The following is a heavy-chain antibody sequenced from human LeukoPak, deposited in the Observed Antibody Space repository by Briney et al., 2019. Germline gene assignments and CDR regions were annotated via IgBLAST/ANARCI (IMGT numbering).Heavy chain of an antibody. CDR1: GFIFSTYS. J-gene: IGHJ4*02. D-gene: IGHD3-10*01. CDR2: ISSSSSDI. CDR3: ATDCIRAATKAIDY. V-gene: IGHV3-21*01. Sequence: PGGSLRLSCAASGFIFSTYSMNWVRQAPGKGLEWVSSISSSSSDIYYADSVKGRVTISRDNAKNSLYLQMNSLRAEDTAVYYCATDCIRAATKAIDYWGQGTLVTVSS.